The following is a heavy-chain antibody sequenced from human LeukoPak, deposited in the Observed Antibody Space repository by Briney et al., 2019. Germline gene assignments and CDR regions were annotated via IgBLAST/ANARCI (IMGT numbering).Heavy chain of an antibody. Sequence: ASVKLSCKASGYTFTSFYMHWVRQAPGQGLEWVGIINPSGGCTSYAQKFQGRVTMTRDTSTSTVYMELSSLRSEATAVYYCCGWLQLTCVDAFDIWGQGTMVTVSS. CDR2: INPSGGCT. J-gene: IGHJ3*02. CDR3: CGWLQLTCVDAFDI. CDR1: GYTFTSFY. V-gene: IGHV1-46*01. D-gene: IGHD5-24*01.